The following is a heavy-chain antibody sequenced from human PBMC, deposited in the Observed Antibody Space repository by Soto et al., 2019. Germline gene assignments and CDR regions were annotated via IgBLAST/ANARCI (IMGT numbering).Heavy chain of an antibody. Sequence: SGPTLVNPTQTLTLTCTFSGFSLSTSGMCVSWIRQPPGKALEWLALIDWDDDKYYSTSLKTRLTISKDTSKNQVVLTMTNMDPVDTATYYCARGIGYYYDSSGSRWFGPWGQGTLVTVSS. CDR1: GFSLSTSGMC. J-gene: IGHJ5*02. CDR2: IDWDDDK. V-gene: IGHV2-70*01. D-gene: IGHD3-22*01. CDR3: ARGIGYYYDSSGSRWFGP.